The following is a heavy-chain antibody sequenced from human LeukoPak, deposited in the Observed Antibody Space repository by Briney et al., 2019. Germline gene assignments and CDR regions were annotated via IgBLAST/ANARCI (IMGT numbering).Heavy chain of an antibody. J-gene: IGHJ6*02. Sequence: SETLSLTCAVYGGSFSGYYWSWIRQPPGKGLEWIGEINHSGSTNYNPSLKSRVTISVDTSKNQFSLKLSSVTAADTAVYYCARGTAVYYYYGMDVWGQGTTVTVSS. V-gene: IGHV4-34*01. CDR3: ARGTAVYYYYGMDV. CDR1: GGSFSGYY. CDR2: INHSGST.